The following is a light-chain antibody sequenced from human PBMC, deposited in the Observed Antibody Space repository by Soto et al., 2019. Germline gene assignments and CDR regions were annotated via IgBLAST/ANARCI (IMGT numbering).Light chain of an antibody. V-gene: IGKV1-5*01. CDR2: DAS. CDR3: QQSYSTIT. CDR1: QSISSW. J-gene: IGKJ5*01. Sequence: DIQMTQSPSTLSASVGNRVTITCRASQSISSWLAWYQQKPGKAPKLLIYDASSLESGVPSRFSGSGSGTDFTLTISSLQPEDFATYYCQQSYSTITFGQGTRLEIK.